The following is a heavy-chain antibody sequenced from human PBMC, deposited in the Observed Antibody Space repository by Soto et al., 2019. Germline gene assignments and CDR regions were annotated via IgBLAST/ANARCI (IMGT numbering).Heavy chain of an antibody. D-gene: IGHD3-10*01. CDR1: GGSFSGYY. Sequence: SETLSLTCAVYGGSFSGYYWSWIRQPPGKGLEWIGEINHSGTTNNNPSLKSRVTMSVDKTKNLFSLKLKSVTAADTAVYYCAGGPYGSGNHHLNNWGQGVLVTVSS. V-gene: IGHV4-34*01. CDR2: INHSGTT. J-gene: IGHJ4*02. CDR3: AGGPYGSGNHHLNN.